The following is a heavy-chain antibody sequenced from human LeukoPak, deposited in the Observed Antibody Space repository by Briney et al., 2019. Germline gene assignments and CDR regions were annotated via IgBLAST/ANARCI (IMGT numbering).Heavy chain of an antibody. V-gene: IGHV1-18*01. D-gene: IGHD3-22*01. J-gene: IGHJ4*02. Sequence: ASVKVSCKASGYTFTSYGISWVRQAPGQGLEWMGWISAYNGNTNYAQKLQGRVTMTTDTSTSTAYMELRSLRSDDTAVYYCARGNYYDSSGYYGFGYWGQGTLVTVSS. CDR3: ARGNYYDSSGYYGFGY. CDR1: GYTFTSYG. CDR2: ISAYNGNT.